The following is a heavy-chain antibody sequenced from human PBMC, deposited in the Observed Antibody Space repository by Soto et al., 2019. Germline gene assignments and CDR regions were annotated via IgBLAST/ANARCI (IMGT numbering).Heavy chain of an antibody. CDR2: IIPILGIA. J-gene: IGHJ4*02. D-gene: IGHD2-15*01. CDR3: ARDLGYCSGGSCKESDY. V-gene: IGHV1-69*04. Sequence: SVKVSCKASGGTFSSYTISWVRQAPGQGLEWMGRIIPILGIANYAQKFQGRVTITADKSTSTAYMELSSLRSEDTAVYYCARDLGYCSGGSCKESDYWGQGTLVTVSS. CDR1: GGTFSSYT.